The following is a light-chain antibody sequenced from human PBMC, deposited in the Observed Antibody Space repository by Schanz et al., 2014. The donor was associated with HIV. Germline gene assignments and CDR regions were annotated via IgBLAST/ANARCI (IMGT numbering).Light chain of an antibody. CDR1: QSVDSW. CDR3: LQLSSFPWT. CDR2: KAS. J-gene: IGKJ1*01. Sequence: DIQMTQSPSTLSASVGDRVTITCRASQSVDSWLAWYQQKPGKAPKLLIYKASNLESGVPSRFSGSGSGTEFTLTITSLQPEDFATYYCLQLSSFPWTFGQGTKVDTK. V-gene: IGKV1-5*03.